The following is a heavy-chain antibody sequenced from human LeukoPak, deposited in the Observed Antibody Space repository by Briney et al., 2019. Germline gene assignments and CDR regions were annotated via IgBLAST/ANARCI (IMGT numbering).Heavy chain of an antibody. CDR3: ARATNDYGGDYFDY. D-gene: IGHD4-17*01. V-gene: IGHV4-38-2*02. CDR2: IYHSGST. J-gene: IGHJ4*02. CDR1: GYSISSGYY. Sequence: SETLSLTCTVSGYSISSGYYWGWIRQPPGKGLEWIGSIYHSGSTYYNPSLKSRVTISVDTSKNLFSLKLSSVTAADTAVYYCARATNDYGGDYFDYWGQGTLVTVSS.